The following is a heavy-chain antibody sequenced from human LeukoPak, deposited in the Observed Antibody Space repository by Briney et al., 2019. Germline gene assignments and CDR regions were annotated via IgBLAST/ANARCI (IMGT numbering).Heavy chain of an antibody. Sequence: SETLSLTCAVYGGSFSGYYWSWIRQPPGKGLEWIGEINHSGSTNYNPSLKSRVTISVDTSKNQFSLKLSSVTAADTAVYYCARVDSSSTGGDFDYWGQGTLVTVSS. CDR2: INHSGST. CDR3: ARVDSSSTGGDFDY. J-gene: IGHJ4*02. V-gene: IGHV4-34*01. CDR1: GGSFSGYY. D-gene: IGHD6-6*01.